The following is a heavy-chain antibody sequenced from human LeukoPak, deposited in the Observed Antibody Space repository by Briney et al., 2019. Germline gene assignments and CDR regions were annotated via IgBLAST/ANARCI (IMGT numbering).Heavy chain of an antibody. Sequence: PGGSQRLSCAASGFTFSSYAMTWVRQAPGKGLEWVSAISGSGGSTYYADSVKGRFTISRDNSKNTLYLQMNSLRAEDTAIYYCAKDGGLWVSAHWGDSWGRGTLVTVSS. D-gene: IGHD7-27*01. V-gene: IGHV3-23*01. J-gene: IGHJ4*02. CDR3: AKDGGLWVSAHWGDS. CDR2: ISGSGGST. CDR1: GFTFSSYA.